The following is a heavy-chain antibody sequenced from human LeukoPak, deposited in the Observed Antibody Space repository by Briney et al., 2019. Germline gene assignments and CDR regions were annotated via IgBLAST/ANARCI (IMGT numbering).Heavy chain of an antibody. CDR1: GFTFSSYW. CDR2: IKKDGSEK. V-gene: IGHV3-7*01. Sequence: GGSLRLSCAASGFTFSSYWMSWVRQAPGKGLEWVANIKKDGSEKYYVDSVKGRFTISRDNAKTSLYLQMISLRAEDTAVYYCARHLSRVTGYTYGGGIDYWGQGTLVTVSS. D-gene: IGHD5-18*01. J-gene: IGHJ4*02. CDR3: ARHLSRVTGYTYGGGIDY.